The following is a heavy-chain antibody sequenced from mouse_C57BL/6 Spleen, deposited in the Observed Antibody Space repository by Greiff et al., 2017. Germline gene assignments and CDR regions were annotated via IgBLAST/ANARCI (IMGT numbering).Heavy chain of an antibody. J-gene: IGHJ4*01. D-gene: IGHD1-1*01. CDR3: AIGYYYGSGGAMGY. Sequence: EVQGVESVAELVRPGASVKLSCTASGFNIKNTYMHWVKQRPEQGLEWIGRIDPANGNTKYAPKFPGKATITADTSSNTAYLQLSSLTSEDTAIYYCAIGYYYGSGGAMGYWGQGASVTVSS. V-gene: IGHV14-3*01. CDR2: IDPANGNT. CDR1: GFNIKNTY.